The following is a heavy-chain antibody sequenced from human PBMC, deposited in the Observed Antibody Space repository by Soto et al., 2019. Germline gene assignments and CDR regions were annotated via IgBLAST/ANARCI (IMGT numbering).Heavy chain of an antibody. CDR3: ARHRPGEWELTKGPFDY. V-gene: IGHV4-39*01. Sequence: QLQLQESGPGLVKPSETLSLTCTVSGGSISSSSYYWGWIRQPPGKGLEWIGSIYYSGSTYYNPSLKSRVTISVDTSKNQFSLKLSSVTAADTAVYYCARHRPGEWELTKGPFDYWGQGTLVTVSS. D-gene: IGHD1-26*01. J-gene: IGHJ4*02. CDR1: GGSISSSSYY. CDR2: IYYSGST.